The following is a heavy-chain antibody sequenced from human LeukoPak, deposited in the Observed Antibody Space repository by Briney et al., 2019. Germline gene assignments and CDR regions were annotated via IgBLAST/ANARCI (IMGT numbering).Heavy chain of an antibody. CDR2: IYYSGST. V-gene: IGHV4-59*08. D-gene: IGHD2-15*01. CDR1: GGSISSYY. J-gene: IGHJ5*02. Sequence: SETLSLTCTVSGGSISSYYWSRIRQPPGKGLEWIGYIYYSGSTNYNPSLKSRVTISVDTSKNQFSLKLSSVTAADTAVYYCARGEWLLLGVGWFDPWGQGTLVTVSS. CDR3: ARGEWLLLGVGWFDP.